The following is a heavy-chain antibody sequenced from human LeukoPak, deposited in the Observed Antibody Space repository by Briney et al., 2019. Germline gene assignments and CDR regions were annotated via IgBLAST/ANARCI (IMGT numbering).Heavy chain of an antibody. CDR3: ARGRGVVVAAISSWFDP. D-gene: IGHD2-15*01. CDR2: INHSGST. J-gene: IGHJ5*02. CDR1: GGSISSSSYY. V-gene: IGHV4-39*07. Sequence: PSETLSLTCTVSGGSISSSSYYWSWIRQPPGKGLEWIGEINHSGSTNYNPSLKSRVTISVDTSKNQFSLKLSSVTAADTAVYYCARGRGVVVAAISSWFDPWGQGTLVTVSS.